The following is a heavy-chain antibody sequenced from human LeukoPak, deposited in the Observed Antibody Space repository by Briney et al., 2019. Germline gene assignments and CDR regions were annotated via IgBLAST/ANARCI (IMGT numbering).Heavy chain of an antibody. V-gene: IGHV3-15*01. CDR2: VKSKTDGGTV. CDR1: GFTFSNAW. CDR3: MNGKFDC. D-gene: IGHD1-1*01. J-gene: IGHJ4*02. Sequence: GGSLRLSCAVSGFTFSNAWMSWVRQAPGKGREWVGTVKSKTDGGTVDYAAPVPGRFPISRDDSKNTLYLQMNSLKTEDTARYYCMNGKFDCWGQGTLVTVSS.